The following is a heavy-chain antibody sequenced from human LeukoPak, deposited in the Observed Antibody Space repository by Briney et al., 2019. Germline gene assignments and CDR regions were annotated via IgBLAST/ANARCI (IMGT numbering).Heavy chain of an antibody. D-gene: IGHD1/OR15-1a*01. V-gene: IGHV5-51*01. CDR2: IFPGDSDT. CDR1: GYSFTTYW. Sequence: GESLKISCKGSGYSFTTYWIGWVRQMPGKGLEWMGIIFPGDSDTIYSLSFQGQVTISADKSINTAYLQWSSLKASGTAMYFCATSESQTKFDYWGQGTQVIVSS. CDR3: ATSESQTKFDY. J-gene: IGHJ4*02.